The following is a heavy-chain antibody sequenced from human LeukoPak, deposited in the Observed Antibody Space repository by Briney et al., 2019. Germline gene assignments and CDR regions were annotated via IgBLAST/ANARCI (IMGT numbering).Heavy chain of an antibody. V-gene: IGHV4-4*07. CDR3: ARDTPHPRGNFFES. J-gene: IGHJ4*02. CDR1: GSSVTSHY. CDR2: IFGSGSP. Sequence: SETLSLTCTVSGSSVTSHYWTWIRQPAGKGLEWIGRIFGSGSPHYSPSLKGRVTMSVDTSKHQIFLTLRSVTAADTAVYFCARDTPHPRGNFFESWGQGTLVTVSS.